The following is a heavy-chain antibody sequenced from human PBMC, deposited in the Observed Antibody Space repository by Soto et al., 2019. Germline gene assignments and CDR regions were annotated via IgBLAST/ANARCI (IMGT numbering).Heavy chain of an antibody. D-gene: IGHD3-10*01. CDR2: IKTDGSEK. V-gene: IGHV3-7*05. J-gene: IGHJ4*02. CDR1: GFTFSDYW. Sequence: EVQLVESGGGLVQPGGSLRLSCAASGFTFSDYWMSWVRQAPGKGLECVANIKTDGSEKYYVDPVKGRLTIARENAKNSLYLQMNSLRAEDTAVYYCASSMGRGGNDYWGQGTLVAVSS. CDR3: ASSMGRGGNDY.